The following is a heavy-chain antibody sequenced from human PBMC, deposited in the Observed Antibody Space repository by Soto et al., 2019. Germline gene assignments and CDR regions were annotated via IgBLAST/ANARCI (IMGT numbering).Heavy chain of an antibody. CDR2: INSDGSST. Sequence: EVQLVESGGGLVQPGGSLRLSCAASGFTFSSYWMHWVRQAPGKGLVWVSRINSDGSSTSYADSVKGRFTISRDNAKNMVYLQMNSLRAEDTAVYYCARDPSRSSSLGWFDPWGQGALVTVSS. V-gene: IGHV3-74*01. D-gene: IGHD6-6*01. CDR1: GFTFSSYW. J-gene: IGHJ5*02. CDR3: ARDPSRSSSLGWFDP.